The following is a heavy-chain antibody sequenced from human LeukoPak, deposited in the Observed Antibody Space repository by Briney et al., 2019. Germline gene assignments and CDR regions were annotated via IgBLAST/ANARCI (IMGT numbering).Heavy chain of an antibody. Sequence: PSETLSLTCNVSGGSISDNDYSWDWIRQPPGKGLEWMGCIHYSGTTYSNPSLKSRNSISVDTSKSQFSLKLRSVTAADTAVYYCARRYYFVSGSYYPFDFWGQGTLVTVSS. CDR2: IHYSGTT. CDR1: GGSISDNDYS. J-gene: IGHJ4*02. V-gene: IGHV4-39*01. D-gene: IGHD3-10*01. CDR3: ARRYYFVSGSYYPFDF.